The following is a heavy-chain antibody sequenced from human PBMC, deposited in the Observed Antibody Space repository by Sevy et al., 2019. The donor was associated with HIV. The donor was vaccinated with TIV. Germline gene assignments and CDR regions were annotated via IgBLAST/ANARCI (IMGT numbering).Heavy chain of an antibody. CDR3: ARDEQWLPTADY. CDR1: GFTFSSYS. CDR2: ISSSSSSTI. V-gene: IGHV3-48*02. J-gene: IGHJ4*02. D-gene: IGHD6-19*01. Sequence: GGSLRLSCAASGFTFSSYSMNWVRQAPGKGLEWVSYISSSSSSTIYYADSVKGRFTISRDNAKNSLYLQMNSLRDEDTAVYYCARDEQWLPTADYWGQGTLVTVSS.